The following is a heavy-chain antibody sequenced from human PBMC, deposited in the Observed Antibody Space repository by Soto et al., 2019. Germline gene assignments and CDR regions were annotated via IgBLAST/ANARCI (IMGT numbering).Heavy chain of an antibody. CDR1: GYSFTIYW. CDR2: IYPGVSDM. CDR3: ARGGGDIVVVPAAVVQLWLPAFDY. J-gene: IGHJ4*02. V-gene: IGHV5-51*01. D-gene: IGHD2-2*01. Sequence: GESLKISCNGSGYSFTIYWIGWVLQMPGKGLDWMWIIYPGVSDMSYSPSFQGQVTISADKSISTAYLQWSSLQASDTAMYYCARGGGDIVVVPAAVVQLWLPAFDYWGQGTLVTVSS.